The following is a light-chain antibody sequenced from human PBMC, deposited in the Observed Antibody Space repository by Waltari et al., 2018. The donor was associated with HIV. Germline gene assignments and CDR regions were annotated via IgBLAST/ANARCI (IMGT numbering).Light chain of an antibody. Sequence: QSALTQPASVSGSPGQSITISCTGTSSDVGGYNYVSWYQQHPGKAPKFMIYEVSNRPSGVSKRFSGSKSGNTASLTISGLQAEDEADYYCSSYTSTSTGVVGTGTKVTVL. CDR1: SSDVGGYNY. CDR2: EVS. J-gene: IGLJ1*01. CDR3: SSYTSTSTGV. V-gene: IGLV2-14*01.